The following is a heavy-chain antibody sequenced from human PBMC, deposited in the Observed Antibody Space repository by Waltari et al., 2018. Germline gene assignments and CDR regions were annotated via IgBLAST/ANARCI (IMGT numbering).Heavy chain of an antibody. CDR3: ARLEFQLVGRAGAFDI. V-gene: IGHV4-38-2*01. Sequence: QVQLQESGPGLVKPSETLSLTCAVSGYSISSGYYWGWIRQPPGKGLEWIGSFYHSGSTYYNPALKSRVTISVDTSKNQFSLKLSAVTAADTAVYYCARLEFQLVGRAGAFDIWGQGTMVTVSS. J-gene: IGHJ3*02. D-gene: IGHD2-2*01. CDR2: FYHSGST. CDR1: GYSISSGYY.